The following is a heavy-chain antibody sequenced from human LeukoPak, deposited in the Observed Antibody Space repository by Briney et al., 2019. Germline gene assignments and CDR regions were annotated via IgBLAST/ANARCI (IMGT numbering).Heavy chain of an antibody. D-gene: IGHD6-6*01. Sequence: GASLRLSCAASGFTFSSYAMSWVRQAPGKGLEWVSTISSSGGSTYYADSVKGRFTISRDNSNNTLFLQMNSLRAEDTAVFYCAKDRGGGHSSSPTGFDYWGQGTLVTVSS. CDR3: AKDRGGGHSSSPTGFDY. CDR1: GFTFSSYA. V-gene: IGHV3-23*01. J-gene: IGHJ4*02. CDR2: ISSSGGST.